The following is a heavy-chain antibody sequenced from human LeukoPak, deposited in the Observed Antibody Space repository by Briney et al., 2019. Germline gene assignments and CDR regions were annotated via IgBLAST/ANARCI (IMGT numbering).Heavy chain of an antibody. CDR1: GGTFSSYA. J-gene: IGHJ3*02. CDR2: IIPIFGTA. CDR3: ASIAAPPGVAFDI. Sequence: ASVKVSCKASGGTFSSYAISWVRQAPGQGLEWTGGIIPIFGTANYAQKFQGRVTITTDESTSTAYMELSSLRSEDTAVYYCASIAAPPGVAFDIWGQGTMVTVSS. D-gene: IGHD6-6*01. V-gene: IGHV1-69*05.